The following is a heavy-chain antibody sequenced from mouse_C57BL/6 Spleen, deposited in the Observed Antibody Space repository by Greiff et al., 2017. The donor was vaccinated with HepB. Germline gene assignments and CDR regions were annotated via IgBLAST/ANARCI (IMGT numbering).Heavy chain of an antibody. CDR3: ARHPQDTMVTKGLYYFDY. CDR2: ISSGGSYT. D-gene: IGHD2-1*01. J-gene: IGHJ2*01. Sequence: EVQGVESGGDLVKPGGSLKLSCAASGFTFSSYGMSWVRQTPDKRLEWVATISSGGSYTYYPDSVKGRFTISRDNAKNTLYLQMSSLKSEDTAMDYGARHPQDTMVTKGLYYFDYWGQGTTLTVSS. CDR1: GFTFSSYG. V-gene: IGHV5-6*01.